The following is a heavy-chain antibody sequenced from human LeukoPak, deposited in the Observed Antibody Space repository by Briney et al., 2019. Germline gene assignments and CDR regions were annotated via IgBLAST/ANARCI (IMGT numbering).Heavy chain of an antibody. CDR3: ARDRYSSSDFDY. Sequence: KPGGSLRLSCAASGFTFSSYGMNWVRQAPGKGLEWVSSISSSSSYIYYADSVKGRFTISRDNAKNSLYLQMNSLRAEDTAVYYCARDRYSSSDFDYWGQGTLVTVSS. J-gene: IGHJ4*02. V-gene: IGHV3-21*01. CDR1: GFTFSSYG. CDR2: ISSSSSYI. D-gene: IGHD6-6*01.